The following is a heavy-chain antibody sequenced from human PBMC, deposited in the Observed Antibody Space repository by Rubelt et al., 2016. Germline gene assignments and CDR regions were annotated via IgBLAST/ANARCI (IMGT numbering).Heavy chain of an antibody. Sequence: LVESGGGLVQPGGSLRLSCAASGFTFSSYSMNWVRQAPGKGLEWVSAISGSGGSTYYADSVKGRFTISRDNSKNTLYLQMNSLRAEDTAVYYCAKEATYYDFWSGYQRFDYWGQGTLVTVSS. V-gene: IGHV3-23*04. D-gene: IGHD3-3*01. CDR2: ISGSGGST. J-gene: IGHJ4*02. CDR1: GFTFSSYS. CDR3: AKEATYYDFWSGYQRFDY.